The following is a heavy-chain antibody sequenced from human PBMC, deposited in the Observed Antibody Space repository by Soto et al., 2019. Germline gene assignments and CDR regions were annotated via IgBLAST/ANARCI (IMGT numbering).Heavy chain of an antibody. Sequence: PGGSLRLSCASSGCTFSSYAMSWVRQAPGKGLEWVSAISGSGGSTYYADSVKGRFTISRDNSKNTLYLQMNSLRAEDTAVYYCAKVMIVVVIGLVDYWGQGTLVTVSS. D-gene: IGHD3-22*01. CDR1: GCTFSSYA. V-gene: IGHV3-23*01. CDR3: AKVMIVVVIGLVDY. CDR2: ISGSGGST. J-gene: IGHJ4*02.